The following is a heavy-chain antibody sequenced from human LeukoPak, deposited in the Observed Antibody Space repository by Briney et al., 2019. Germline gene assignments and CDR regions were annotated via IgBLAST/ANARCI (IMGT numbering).Heavy chain of an antibody. D-gene: IGHD2-15*01. Sequence: SETLSLTCTVSGYSISSGYFWGWIRQPPGKGLEWIGSIYYSGSTYYNPSLKSRVTISVDTSKNQFSLKLSSVTAADTAVYYCARVPYCSGGSCYLVPFGGSYYYYYMDVWGKGTTVTVSS. CDR2: IYYSGST. CDR3: ARVPYCSGGSCYLVPFGGSYYYYYMDV. CDR1: GYSISSGYF. J-gene: IGHJ6*03. V-gene: IGHV4-38-2*02.